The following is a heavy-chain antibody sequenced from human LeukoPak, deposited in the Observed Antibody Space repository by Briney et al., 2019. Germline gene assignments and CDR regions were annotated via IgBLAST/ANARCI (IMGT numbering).Heavy chain of an antibody. Sequence: ASVKVSFKASGYTYTRYGIRWVGPAPGQGLEWMGWISAYNGNTNYAQKLQGRVTMTTDTSTSTAYMELRSLRSDDTAVHYCARRDIVATTKDYWGQGTLVTVSS. J-gene: IGHJ4*02. CDR1: GYTYTRYG. V-gene: IGHV1-18*01. D-gene: IGHD5-12*01. CDR2: ISAYNGNT. CDR3: ARRDIVATTKDY.